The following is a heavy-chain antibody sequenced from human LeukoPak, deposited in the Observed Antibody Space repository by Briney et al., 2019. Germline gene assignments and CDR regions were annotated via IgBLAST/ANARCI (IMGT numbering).Heavy chain of an antibody. D-gene: IGHD2-8*02. CDR3: SRLLGYYYYYYMDV. J-gene: IGHJ6*03. CDR2: ISAYNGNT. Sequence: GASVKVSCKASGYTFTSYGISWLRQAPAQGLEWMGWISAYNGNTNYAQKLQGRVTMTTDTSTSTAYMELRSLRSDDTAVYYCSRLLGYYYYYYMDVWGKGTTVTVSS. V-gene: IGHV1-18*01. CDR1: GYTFTSYG.